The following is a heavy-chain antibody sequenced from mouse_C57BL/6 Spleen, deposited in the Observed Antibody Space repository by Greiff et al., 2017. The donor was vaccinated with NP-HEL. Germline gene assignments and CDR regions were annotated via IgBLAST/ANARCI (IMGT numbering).Heavy chain of an antibody. CDR2: ISDGGSYT. V-gene: IGHV5-4*01. Sequence: EVKLVESGGGLVKPGGSLKLSCAASGFTFSSYAMSWVRQTPEKRLEWVATISDGGSYTYYPGNVKGRFTISIDNAKNNLYLQMSHLKSEDTAMYYCARDRDGYYFDYWGQGTTLTVSS. D-gene: IGHD2-3*01. CDR1: GFTFSSYA. CDR3: ARDRDGYYFDY. J-gene: IGHJ2*01.